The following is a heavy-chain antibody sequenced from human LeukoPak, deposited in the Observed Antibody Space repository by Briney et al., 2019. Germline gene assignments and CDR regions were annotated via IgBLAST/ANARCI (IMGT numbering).Heavy chain of an antibody. J-gene: IGHJ4*02. D-gene: IGHD5-12*01. V-gene: IGHV1-2*02. Sequence: GASVKVSCKASGYTFTGYYMHWVRQAPGQGLEWMGWINPNSGGTNYAQKFQGRVTMTRDTSISTAYMELSRLRSDDTAVYYCARGSNSGYDSYYFDYWGQGTLVTVSS. CDR1: GYTFTGYY. CDR2: INPNSGGT. CDR3: ARGSNSGYDSYYFDY.